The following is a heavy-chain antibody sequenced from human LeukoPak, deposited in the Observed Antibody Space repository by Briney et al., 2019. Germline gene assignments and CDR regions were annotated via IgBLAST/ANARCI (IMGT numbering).Heavy chain of an antibody. V-gene: IGHV4-59*11. D-gene: IGHD4-17*01. CDR2: ISYIGST. Sequence: WETLSLTCTVSGGSISTHYWTWIRQPPGKGLEWIGYISYIGSTNYNPSLKSRVTISVDTSKNRFSLKLSSVTAADTAVYYCARDQTTVTKGFDIWGQGTVVTVSS. CDR3: ARDQTTVTKGFDI. J-gene: IGHJ3*02. CDR1: GGSISTHY.